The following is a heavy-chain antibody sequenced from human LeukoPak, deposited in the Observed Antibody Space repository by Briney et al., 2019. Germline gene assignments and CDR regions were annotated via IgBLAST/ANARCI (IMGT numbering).Heavy chain of an antibody. CDR1: GFSFSDAA. CDR2: IRSRTSGYAT. Sequence: GGSLRLSCAASGFSFSDAAIHWVRQASGKGLEWVGRIRSRTSGYATAYGASVNGRFRISRDNLKNTAYLQMDSLRTEDTAIYYCLGHLIDSWGQGTLVTVSS. CDR3: LGHLIDS. J-gene: IGHJ4*02. V-gene: IGHV3-73*01.